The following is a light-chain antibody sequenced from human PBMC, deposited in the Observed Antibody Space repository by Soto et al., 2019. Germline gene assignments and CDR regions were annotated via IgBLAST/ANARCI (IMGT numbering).Light chain of an antibody. CDR1: QSVSNY. CDR3: QQRYNWPLT. Sequence: SVLPQYPATLSWSPGERATLSCRASQSVSNYLAWYQQKPGQAPRLLIYEASNRATGIPARFSGSGSGTDFTLTISSLEPEDFAVYYCQQRYNWPLTFGQGTKVDIK. CDR2: EAS. V-gene: IGKV3-11*01. J-gene: IGKJ1*01.